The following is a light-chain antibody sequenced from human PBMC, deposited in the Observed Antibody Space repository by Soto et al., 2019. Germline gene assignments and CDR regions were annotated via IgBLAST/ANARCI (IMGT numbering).Light chain of an antibody. J-gene: IGKJ1*01. CDR3: QQSYSHPRT. V-gene: IGKV1-39*01. CDR1: QSISSY. CDR2: AAS. Sequence: DIQMTQSPSSLSASVGDRVTITCRASQSISSYLNWYQQKLGKAPKLLIYAASNLQSGVPSKFSGSGSGTEFTLTISSLQPEDFATYYCQQSYSHPRTFGQGTKVEIK.